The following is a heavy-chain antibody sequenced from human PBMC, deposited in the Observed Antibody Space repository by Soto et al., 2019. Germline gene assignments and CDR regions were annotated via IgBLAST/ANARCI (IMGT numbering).Heavy chain of an antibody. Sequence: QVQLQESGAGLVKPSQTLSLTSTVSGGSISSGGYYWSWIRQHPGKGLEWIGYIYYSGSTYYNPSLKSRVTISVDTSKNQFSLKLSSVTAADTAVYYCAGSYYYGSGRDYYYYGMDVWGQGTTVTVSS. J-gene: IGHJ6*02. D-gene: IGHD3-10*01. V-gene: IGHV4-31*03. CDR1: GGSISSGGYY. CDR2: IYYSGST. CDR3: AGSYYYGSGRDYYYYGMDV.